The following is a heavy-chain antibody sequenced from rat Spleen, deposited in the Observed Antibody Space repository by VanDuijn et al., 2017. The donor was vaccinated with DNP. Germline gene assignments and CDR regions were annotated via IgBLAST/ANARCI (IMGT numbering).Heavy chain of an antibody. J-gene: IGHJ2*01. V-gene: IGHV4-2*01. CDR1: GFNFHDFW. CDR3: ASYYYDGYFHRYFDY. D-gene: IGHD1-12*03. Sequence: EVKLVESGGGLVQPGRSLKLSCAASGFNFHDFWMGWVRQAPGKGLEWIGEINKDSSTIKNIPSLTDKFTISRDNAKSTLYLQMDSLRSEDTATYYCASYYYDGYFHRYFDYWGQGVMVTVSS. CDR2: INKDSSTI.